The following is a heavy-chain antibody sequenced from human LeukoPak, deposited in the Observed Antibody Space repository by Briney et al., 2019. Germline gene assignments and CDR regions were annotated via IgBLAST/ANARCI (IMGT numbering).Heavy chain of an antibody. D-gene: IGHD1-26*01. CDR3: ARSGSREISFDY. CDR2: ISAYNGNT. CDR1: VYTFTSYG. Sequence: GASVKVSYKPSVYTFTSYGISWVRQAPGQGLEWMGWISAYNGNTNYAQKLQGRVTMTTDTSTSTAYMELRSLRSDDTAVYYCARSGSREISFDYWGQGTLVTVSS. J-gene: IGHJ4*02. V-gene: IGHV1-18*01.